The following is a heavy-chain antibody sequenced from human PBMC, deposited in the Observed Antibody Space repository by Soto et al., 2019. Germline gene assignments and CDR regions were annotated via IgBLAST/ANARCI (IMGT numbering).Heavy chain of an antibody. CDR3: ARGAYSDSSSYFDY. CDR1: GDSISSGDQY. D-gene: IGHD6-6*01. CDR2: IYYSGTT. V-gene: IGHV4-30-4*01. J-gene: IGHJ4*02. Sequence: QVQLQESGPGLVKPSQTLSLTCTVSGDSISSGDQYWSWIRQPPGKGLEWIGYIYYSGTTYSRPSLQSRVTISVDTSKNQFSLKLNSVTAADTAVYYCARGAYSDSSSYFDYWGQGTLVPVSS.